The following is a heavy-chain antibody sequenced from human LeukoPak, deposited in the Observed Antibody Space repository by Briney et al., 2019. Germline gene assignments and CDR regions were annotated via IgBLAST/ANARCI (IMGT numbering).Heavy chain of an antibody. J-gene: IGHJ6*02. CDR1: GFIFSSYT. CDR3: AGDYGDYGTYGMDV. CDR2: VSSSGGTT. V-gene: IGHV3-48*04. Sequence: GGSLRLSCAASGFIFSSYTMNWVRQAPGKGLEWVSYVSSSGGTTYYADSVKGRFTISRDNSKSSLYLQMNSLRAEDTAVYYCAGDYGDYGTYGMDVWGQGTTVTVSS. D-gene: IGHD4-17*01.